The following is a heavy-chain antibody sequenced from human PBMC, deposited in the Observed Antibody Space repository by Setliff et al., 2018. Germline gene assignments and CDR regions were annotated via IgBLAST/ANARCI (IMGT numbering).Heavy chain of an antibody. Sequence: PGGSLRLSCAASGFTFSTYRMHWVRQAPGKGLEWVAVIWDDGGNKYHADSVKGRFSVSRDNSRNTVFLQMTGLRAEDTALYYCTRDPPGSGWSFDYWGQGALVTVSS. V-gene: IGHV3-33*08. J-gene: IGHJ4*02. CDR3: TRDPPGSGWSFDY. CDR2: IWDDGGNK. D-gene: IGHD6-19*01. CDR1: GFTFSTYR.